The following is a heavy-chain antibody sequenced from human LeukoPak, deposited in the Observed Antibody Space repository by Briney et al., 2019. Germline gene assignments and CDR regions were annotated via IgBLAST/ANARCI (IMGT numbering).Heavy chain of an antibody. Sequence: GESLKISCKGSGYTFTSYYMHWVRQAPGQGLEWMGIINPSGGSTSYAQKFQGRVTMTRDTSTSTVYMELSSLRSEDTAVYYCARDPGADYDFWTGAFDIWGQGTMVTVSS. CDR3: ARDPGADYDFWTGAFDI. V-gene: IGHV1-46*01. D-gene: IGHD3-3*01. CDR1: GYTFTSYY. J-gene: IGHJ3*02. CDR2: INPSGGST.